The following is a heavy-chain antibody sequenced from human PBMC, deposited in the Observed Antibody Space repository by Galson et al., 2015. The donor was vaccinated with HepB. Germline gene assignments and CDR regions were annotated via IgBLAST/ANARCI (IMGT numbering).Heavy chain of an antibody. V-gene: IGHV3-30*04. CDR3: ARALYYYDSSEAPLGP. J-gene: IGHJ5*02. Sequence: SLRLSCAASGFTFSSYATHWVRQAPGKGLEWVAVISYDGSNKYYADSVKGRFTISRDNSKNTLYLQMNSLRAEDTAVYYCARALYYYDSSEAPLGPWGQGTLVTVSS. D-gene: IGHD3-22*01. CDR1: GFTFSSYA. CDR2: ISYDGSNK.